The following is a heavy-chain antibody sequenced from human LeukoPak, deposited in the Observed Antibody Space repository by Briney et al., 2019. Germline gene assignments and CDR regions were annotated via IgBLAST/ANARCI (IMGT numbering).Heavy chain of an antibody. CDR1: GGSISGYY. CDR2: ISGSGGRT. D-gene: IGHD6-13*01. Sequence: ASETLSLTCTVSGGSISGYYWSWVRQAPGKGLEWVSPISGSGGRTYYADSVKGRFTISRDNSKNTLYLQMNSLRAEDTAVYYCAKEKAGSTWILDYWGQGTLVTVSS. V-gene: IGHV3-23*01. J-gene: IGHJ4*02. CDR3: AKEKAGSTWILDY.